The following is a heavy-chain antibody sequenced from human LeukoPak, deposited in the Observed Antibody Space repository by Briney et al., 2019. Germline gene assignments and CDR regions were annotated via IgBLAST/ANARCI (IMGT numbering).Heavy chain of an antibody. J-gene: IGHJ3*02. V-gene: IGHV4-59*08. Sequence: SETLSLTCTVSGGSISTYYWSWIRQPPGKGLEWIGYIYYSGRTNYNPSLKSRVTISVDTSKNQFSLKLSSVTAADTAVYYCARVISGFCSSTSCYDPDAFDIWGQGTMVTVSS. CDR1: GGSISTYY. CDR3: ARVISGFCSSTSCYDPDAFDI. D-gene: IGHD2-2*01. CDR2: IYYSGRT.